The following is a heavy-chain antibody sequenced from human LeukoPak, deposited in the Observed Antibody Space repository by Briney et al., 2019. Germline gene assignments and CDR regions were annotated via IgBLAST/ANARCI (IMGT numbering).Heavy chain of an antibody. CDR3: ARTIVGATNDAFDI. Sequence: TGGSLRLSCVGSGFTVSSNYMSWVRQAPGKGLEWVSVLDSGTRTYYEDSVKGRFTISRDNSKNTLYLQMNSLRAEDTAVYYCARTIVGATNDAFDIWGQGTMVTVSS. V-gene: IGHV3-53*01. D-gene: IGHD1-26*01. CDR1: GFTVSSNY. J-gene: IGHJ3*02. CDR2: LDSGTRT.